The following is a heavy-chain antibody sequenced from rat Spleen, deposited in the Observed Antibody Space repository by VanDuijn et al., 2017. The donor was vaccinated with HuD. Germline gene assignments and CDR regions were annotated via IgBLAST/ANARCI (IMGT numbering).Heavy chain of an antibody. CDR1: GFSLTSYN. J-gene: IGHJ2*01. CDR3: ARRRDSYAHFDY. V-gene: IGHV2-45*01. CDR2: MWSGGST. D-gene: IGHD1-12*01. Sequence: QVQLMESGPGLVQPSETLSLTCTVSGFSLTSYNVHWVRQPPGKGLEWMGVMWSGGSTDYNSALKSRLSISRDTSKSQVFLKMNSLQPEDTGTYYCARRRDSYAHFDYWGQGVMVTVSS.